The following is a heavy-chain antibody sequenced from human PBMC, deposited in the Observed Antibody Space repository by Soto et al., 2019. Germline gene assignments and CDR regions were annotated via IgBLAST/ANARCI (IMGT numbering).Heavy chain of an antibody. D-gene: IGHD3-3*01. Sequence: RHLPVSSPPLLMPWGTLPPPFPVPCGSIRSSSNYWAWNRQPPGKGLHRIGSIYYSGSTYYNPSLKSRVTISVDTSKNQFSLKLSSVTAADTAVYYCARLRGLRFLEWLFGEFDPWGQGTLVTVFS. CDR2: IYYSGST. CDR3: ARLRGLRFLEWLFGEFDP. J-gene: IGHJ5*02. CDR1: CGSIRSSSNY. V-gene: IGHV4-39*01.